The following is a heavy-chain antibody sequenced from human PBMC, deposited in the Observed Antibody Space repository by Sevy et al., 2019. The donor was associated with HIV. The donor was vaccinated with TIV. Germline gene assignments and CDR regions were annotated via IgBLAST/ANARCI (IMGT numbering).Heavy chain of an antibody. V-gene: IGHV3-23*01. CDR2: LSFGCGKI. J-gene: IGHJ4*02. D-gene: IGHD2-8*01. CDR1: GFAFYDYS. Sequence: GGCLRLSCAASGFAFYDYSMSWIRQAPGKGLEWVATLSFGCGKINYADSVKGRFTFSRDNSKNSFYLQMDNLRVEDTALYYCAREGCTRPHDYWGQGTRVTVSS. CDR3: AREGCTRPHDY.